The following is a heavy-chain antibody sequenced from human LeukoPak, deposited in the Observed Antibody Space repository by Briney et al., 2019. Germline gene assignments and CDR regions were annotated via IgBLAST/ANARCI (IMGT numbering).Heavy chain of an antibody. V-gene: IGHV1-18*01. Sequence: GASVKVSCKASGYTFTSYGISWVRQAPGQGLEWMGWISAYNGNTNYAQKLQGRVTMTTDTSTSTAYMELRSLRSDDTAVYYCARAFDSGWHLSLGYYYYYGMDVWGQGTTVTVSS. D-gene: IGHD6-19*01. J-gene: IGHJ6*02. CDR2: ISAYNGNT. CDR1: GYTFTSYG. CDR3: ARAFDSGWHLSLGYYYYYGMDV.